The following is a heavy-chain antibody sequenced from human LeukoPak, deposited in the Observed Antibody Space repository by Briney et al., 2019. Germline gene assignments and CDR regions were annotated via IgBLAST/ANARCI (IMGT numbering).Heavy chain of an antibody. D-gene: IGHD2-2*02. J-gene: IGHJ3*02. V-gene: IGHV1-18*01. CDR2: ISANSGNR. Sequence: ASVKVSCKASGYTFTNYGISWVRLASGQGLEWVGWISANSGNRHYAQKVQDRVTMSTDTFTNTIYMELRSLRSDDTAVYHCARDWDYTRGYDVFDIWGQGTMVTVSS. CDR1: GYTFTNYG. CDR3: ARDWDYTRGYDVFDI.